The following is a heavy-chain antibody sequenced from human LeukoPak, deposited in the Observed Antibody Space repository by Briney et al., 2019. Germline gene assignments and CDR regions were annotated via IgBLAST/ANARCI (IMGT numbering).Heavy chain of an antibody. CDR3: ARDVTESVSLDF. CDR1: GFTLSNYS. D-gene: IGHD5/OR15-5a*01. Sequence: PGGSLRLSCAACGFTLSNYSMKWVRQAAGKGGEGVSSISSISISIYYADSVKGRFSISTDNSTNSLYLPMYSLRAEDTPVYYCARDVTESVSLDFWGQGTLFTVSS. V-gene: IGHV3-21*01. J-gene: IGHJ4*02. CDR2: ISSISISI.